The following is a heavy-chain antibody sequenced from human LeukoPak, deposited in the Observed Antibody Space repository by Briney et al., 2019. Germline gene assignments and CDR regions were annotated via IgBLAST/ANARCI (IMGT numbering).Heavy chain of an antibody. CDR3: ARGPRDPTEHCRGGNCSPTYDV. CDR1: GFTFSSYE. J-gene: IGHJ4*02. V-gene: IGHV3-48*03. D-gene: IGHD2-15*01. CDR2: ISSSGSTK. Sequence: GGSLRLSCAASGFTFSSYEMNWVRQAPGKGLEWVSYISSSGSTKYNADSVKGRFTISRDNAKNSLYLQMNSLRAEDTAVYYCARGPRDPTEHCRGGNCSPTYDVWGQGTLVTVSS.